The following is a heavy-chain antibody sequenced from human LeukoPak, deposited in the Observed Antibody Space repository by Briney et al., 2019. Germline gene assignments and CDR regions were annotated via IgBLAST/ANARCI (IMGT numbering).Heavy chain of an antibody. V-gene: IGHV1-18*01. J-gene: IGHJ4*02. CDR3: ARDPPEDYYDSSGYYLFDY. CDR1: GYTFTSYG. CDR2: ISDYNGNT. D-gene: IGHD3-22*01. Sequence: ASVKVSCKASGYTFTSYGISWVRQAPGQGLEWMGWISDYNGNTNYAQKLQGRVTMTTDTSTSTAYMELRSLRSDDTAVYYCARDPPEDYYDSSGYYLFDYWGQGTLVTVSS.